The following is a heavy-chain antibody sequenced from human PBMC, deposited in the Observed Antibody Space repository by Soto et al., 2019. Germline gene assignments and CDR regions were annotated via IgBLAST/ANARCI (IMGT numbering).Heavy chain of an antibody. CDR3: ARQFDYESSGYYYAY. D-gene: IGHD3-22*01. J-gene: IGHJ4*02. V-gene: IGHV1-69*13. CDR1: GGTFSIYT. CDR2: ITPMFGTA. Sequence: SVKVSCKASGGTFSIYTISCVRQAPVQGLEWMGGITPMFGTANYAQKFQGRVTIAADESTSTAYMELSSLRSEDTAVYYCARQFDYESSGYYYAYWGQGTVVTVSS.